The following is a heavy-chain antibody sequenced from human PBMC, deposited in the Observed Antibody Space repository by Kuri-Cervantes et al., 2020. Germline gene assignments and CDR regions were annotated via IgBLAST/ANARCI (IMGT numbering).Heavy chain of an antibody. D-gene: IGHD1-26*01. V-gene: IGHV2-5*02. Sequence: SGPTLVKPTQTLTLTCTFSGFSLSTRSVGVGWIRQPPGKALEWLALIYWDDDKRYRPFLKRRLTISKDTSKSQVVLTMTNMAPVDTATYYCAHSGATILYFDYWGQGALVTVSS. CDR3: AHSGATILYFDY. J-gene: IGHJ4*02. CDR1: GFSLSTRSVG. CDR2: IYWDDDK.